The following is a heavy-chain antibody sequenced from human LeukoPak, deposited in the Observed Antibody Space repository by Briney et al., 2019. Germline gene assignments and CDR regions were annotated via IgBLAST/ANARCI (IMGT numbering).Heavy chain of an antibody. CDR2: IWYDGSNK. CDR3: ARVKGGYDSSGPHYYYGMDV. J-gene: IGHJ6*02. CDR1: GFTFSSYG. V-gene: IGHV3-33*01. D-gene: IGHD3-22*01. Sequence: PGRSLRLSCAASGFTFSSYGMHWVRQAPGKGLEWVAVIWYDGSNKYYADSVKGRFTISRDNSKNTLYLQMNSLRAEDTAVYYCARVKGGYDSSGPHYYYGMDVWGQGTTVTVSS.